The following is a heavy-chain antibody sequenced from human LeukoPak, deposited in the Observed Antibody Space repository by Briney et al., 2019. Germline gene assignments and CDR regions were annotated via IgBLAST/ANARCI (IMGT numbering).Heavy chain of an antibody. V-gene: IGHV3-23*01. Sequence: GGSLGLSCAASGFTFSSYAMSWVRQAPGKGLEWVSAISGSGGSTYYADSVKGRFTISRDNSKNTLYLQMNSLRAEDTAVYYCAKDLAAPDLPRAFDIWGQGTMVTVSS. CDR1: GFTFSSYA. CDR3: AKDLAAPDLPRAFDI. D-gene: IGHD6-6*01. CDR2: ISGSGGST. J-gene: IGHJ3*02.